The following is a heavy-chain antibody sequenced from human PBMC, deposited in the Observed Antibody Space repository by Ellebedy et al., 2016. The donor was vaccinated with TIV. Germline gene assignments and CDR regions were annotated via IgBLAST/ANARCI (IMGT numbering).Heavy chain of an antibody. J-gene: IGHJ5*02. CDR1: GYSFTSYW. V-gene: IGHV5-10-1*01. CDR2: IDPSDSYT. CDR3: ARHGVEMATMRDP. D-gene: IGHD5-24*01. Sequence: GESLKISXKGSGYSFTSYWISWVRQMPGKGLEWMGRIDPSDSYTNYSPSFQGHVTISADKSISTAYLQWSSLKASDTAMYYCARHGVEMATMRDPWGQGTLVTVSS.